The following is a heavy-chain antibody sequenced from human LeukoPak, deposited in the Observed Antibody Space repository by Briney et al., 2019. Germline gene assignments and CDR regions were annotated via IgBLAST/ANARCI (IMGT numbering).Heavy chain of an antibody. Sequence: ASVKVSCRAPGYTFTGYYMHWVRQAPGQGLEWMGWINPNSGGTNYAQKFQGRVTMTRDTSISTAYMELSRLRSDDTAAYYCAREDPYSSIAARFDYWGQGTLVTVSS. CDR2: INPNSGGT. V-gene: IGHV1-2*02. D-gene: IGHD6-6*01. CDR1: GYTFTGYY. J-gene: IGHJ4*02. CDR3: AREDPYSSIAARFDY.